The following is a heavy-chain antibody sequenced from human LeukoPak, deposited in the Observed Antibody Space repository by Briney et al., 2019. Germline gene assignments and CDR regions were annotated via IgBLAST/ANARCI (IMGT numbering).Heavy chain of an antibody. D-gene: IGHD6-13*01. Sequence: SETLSLTCAVSGGSISSSNWWSWVRQPPGKVLEWIGEIYHSGSTNYNPSLKSRVTISVDKSKNQFSLKLSSVTAADTAVYYCARDCDTSSSSWYRYYFDYWGQGTLVTVSS. V-gene: IGHV4-4*02. CDR2: IYHSGST. J-gene: IGHJ4*02. CDR3: ARDCDTSSSSWYRYYFDY. CDR1: GGSISSSNW.